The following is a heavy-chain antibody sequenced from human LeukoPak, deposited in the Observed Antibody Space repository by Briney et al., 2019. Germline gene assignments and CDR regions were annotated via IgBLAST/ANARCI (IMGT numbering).Heavy chain of an antibody. D-gene: IGHD3-10*01. CDR1: GFTVSSNY. Sequence: GGSLRLSCAASGFTVSSNYMSWVRQAPGKGLEWVSVIYSGGSTYYADSVKGRFTISRDNSKNTLYLQMNSLRAEDTAVYYCARDNYGSGSYFDIWGQGTMVTVSS. J-gene: IGHJ3*02. V-gene: IGHV3-66*01. CDR2: IYSGGST. CDR3: ARDNYGSGSYFDI.